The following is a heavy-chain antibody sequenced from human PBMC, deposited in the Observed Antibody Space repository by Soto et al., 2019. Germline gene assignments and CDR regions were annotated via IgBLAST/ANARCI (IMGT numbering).Heavy chain of an antibody. Sequence: EXLKISYKCSGYXFTSYLIGWVRHMPGKGLELMGIISPGDSDTRYTPSFQGQVTISADKSISTAYLQWSSLHASSTAMYYCARHPLEKYSGAGAFDIWGQGTMLTVS. CDR3: ARHPLEKYSGAGAFDI. CDR1: GYXFTSYL. CDR2: ISPGDSDT. J-gene: IGHJ3*02. D-gene: IGHD1-1*01. V-gene: IGHV5-51*01.